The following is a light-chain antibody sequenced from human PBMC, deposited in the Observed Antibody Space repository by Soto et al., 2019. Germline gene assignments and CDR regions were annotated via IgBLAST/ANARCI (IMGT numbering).Light chain of an antibody. J-gene: IGKJ4*01. CDR1: QDISNY. V-gene: IGKV1-33*01. Sequence: QLSLSPSCRIASEGDSVTNTWKASQDISNYSNWYQQKPGKAPKLLIYDASNLETGVPSRISGGVSVTDWHLTSSGLPPEGFAVYYFQQYGKSPLTGGGGTKVDI. CDR2: DAS. CDR3: QQYGKSPLT.